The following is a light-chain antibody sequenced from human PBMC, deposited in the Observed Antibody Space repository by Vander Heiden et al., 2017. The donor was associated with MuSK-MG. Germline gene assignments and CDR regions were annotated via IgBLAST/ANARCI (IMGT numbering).Light chain of an antibody. CDR1: QGIRSY. V-gene: IGKV1-8*01. J-gene: IGKJ2*01. CDR2: AAS. Sequence: ANRMNQSPSSFSASTGVRVTITCRASQGIRSYLGWYQQKPGKAPKLLIYAASTLQSGVPSRFSGSGYGTDVTLTISCRQSEDFATYYCQQNDSYPPGTFGQGTKLEIK. CDR3: QQNDSYPPGT.